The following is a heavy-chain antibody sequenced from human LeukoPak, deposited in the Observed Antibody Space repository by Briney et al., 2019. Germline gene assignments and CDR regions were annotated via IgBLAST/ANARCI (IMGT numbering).Heavy chain of an antibody. CDR1: GFTVSSDY. V-gene: IGHV3-23*01. J-gene: IGHJ5*02. Sequence: GGSLRLSCAASGFTVSSDYMTWVRQAPGKGLEWVSAISGSGGSTYYADSVKGRFTISRDNSKNTLYLQMNSLRAEDTAVYYCAHSSSWYWFDPWGQGTLVTVSS. D-gene: IGHD6-13*01. CDR2: ISGSGGST. CDR3: AHSSSWYWFDP.